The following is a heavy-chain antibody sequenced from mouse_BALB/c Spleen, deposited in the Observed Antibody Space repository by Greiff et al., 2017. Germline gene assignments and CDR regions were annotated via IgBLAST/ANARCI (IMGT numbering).Heavy chain of an antibody. J-gene: IGHJ4*01. V-gene: IGHV5-9-4*01. Sequence: EVQVVESGGGLVKPGGSLKLSCAASGFTFSSYAMSWVRQSPEKRLEWVAEISSGGSYTYYPDTVTGRFTISRDNAKNTLYLEMSSLRSEDTAMYYCARDRYEGGYYYAMDYWGQGTSVTVSS. D-gene: IGHD2-14*01. CDR2: ISSGGSYT. CDR3: ARDRYEGGYYYAMDY. CDR1: GFTFSSYA.